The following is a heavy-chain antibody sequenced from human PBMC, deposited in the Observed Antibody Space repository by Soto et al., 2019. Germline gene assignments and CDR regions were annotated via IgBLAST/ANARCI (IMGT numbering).Heavy chain of an antibody. CDR3: ARHLYDFWSGYPLPHYFDY. J-gene: IGHJ4*02. CDR2: INHSGST. Sequence: SETLSLTCAVQGGSFTGYYWSWIRQTPGKGLEWIGRINHSGSTTYDPSLKSRVTMSMDTSKNQFSLRMTSVTAADTAVYYCARHLYDFWSGYPLPHYFDYWGQGTLVTVSS. V-gene: IGHV4-34*01. D-gene: IGHD3-3*01. CDR1: GGSFTGYY.